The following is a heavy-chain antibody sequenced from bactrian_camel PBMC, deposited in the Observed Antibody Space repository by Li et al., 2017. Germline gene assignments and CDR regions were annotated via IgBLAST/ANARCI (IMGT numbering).Heavy chain of an antibody. D-gene: IGHD2*01. Sequence: DVQLVESGGGSAQAGGSLRLSCAASGFTFEGDAMSWVRQAPGKGLEWVSAINSGGGSTYYADSVKGRFTISRDNAKNTLYLQTNYLKPEDTAMYYCAKRAGTYFDYWGQGTQVTVS. V-gene: IGHV3S31*01. CDR2: INSGGGST. CDR3: AKRAGTYFDY. J-gene: IGHJ4*01. CDR1: GFTFEGDA.